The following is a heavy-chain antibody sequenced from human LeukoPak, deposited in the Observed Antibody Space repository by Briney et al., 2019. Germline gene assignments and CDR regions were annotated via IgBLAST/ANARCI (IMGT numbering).Heavy chain of an antibody. Sequence: SETLSLTCAVYGGSFSGYYWSWIRQPPGKGLEWIGEINHNGSTNYNPSLKSRVTISVDTSKSQFSLKLSSVTAADTAVYYCARGQGSSGWYYYGMDVWGQGTTVTVSS. D-gene: IGHD6-6*01. V-gene: IGHV4-34*01. CDR3: ARGQGSSGWYYYGMDV. J-gene: IGHJ6*02. CDR2: INHNGST. CDR1: GGSFSGYY.